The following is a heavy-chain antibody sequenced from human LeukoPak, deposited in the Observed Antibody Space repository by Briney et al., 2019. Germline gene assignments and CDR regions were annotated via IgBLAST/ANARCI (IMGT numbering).Heavy chain of an antibody. D-gene: IGHD3-10*01. CDR3: ARGTVRGVIIGP. CDR2: IIPIFGTA. Sequence: GASVKLSCKASGGTFSSYANSWVRQAPGQGLEWMGRIIPIFGTANYAQKFQGRVTITTDESTSTAYMELSSLRSEDTAVYYCARGTVRGVIIGPWGQGTLVTVSS. V-gene: IGHV1-69*05. CDR1: GGTFSSYA. J-gene: IGHJ5*02.